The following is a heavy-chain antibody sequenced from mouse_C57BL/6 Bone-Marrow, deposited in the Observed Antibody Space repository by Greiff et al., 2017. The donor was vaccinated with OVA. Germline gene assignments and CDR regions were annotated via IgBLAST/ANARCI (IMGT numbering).Heavy chain of an antibody. CDR2: IRLKSDNYAT. J-gene: IGHJ3*01. V-gene: IGHV6-3*01. CDR3: TAYDGYYGRFAY. CDR1: GFTFSNYW. Sequence: EVKLVESGGGLVQPGGSMKLSCVASGFTFSNYWMNWVRQSPEKGLEWVAQIRLKSDNYATHYAESVKGRFTISRDDSKSSVYLQMNNLRAEDTGIYYCTAYDGYYGRFAYWGQGTLVTVSA. D-gene: IGHD2-3*01.